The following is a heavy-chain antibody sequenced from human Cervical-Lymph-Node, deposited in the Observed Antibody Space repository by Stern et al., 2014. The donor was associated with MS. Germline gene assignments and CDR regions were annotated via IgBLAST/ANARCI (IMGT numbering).Heavy chain of an antibody. D-gene: IGHD6-13*01. Sequence: VKLVESGGGVVKHGRSRRLCCEASGFSFRRYAMQWVRKAAGKGMEWVALICYDGSNPYYADSVTGLFTISRDNFKNTLYLQMNSLRAEDTAVYYCASAYSSSHYYFDYWGQGTLVTVSS. V-gene: IGHV3-33*01. J-gene: IGHJ4*02. CDR1: GFSFRRYA. CDR2: ICYDGSNP. CDR3: ASAYSSSHYYFDY.